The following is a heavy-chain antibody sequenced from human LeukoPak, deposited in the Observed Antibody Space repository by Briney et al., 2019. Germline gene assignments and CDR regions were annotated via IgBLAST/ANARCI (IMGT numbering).Heavy chain of an antibody. CDR1: GFTFNNAW. Sequence: PGGSLRLSCAASGFTFNNAWLSWVRQAPGKGLEWVSSISSSSTYRYYAASVRGRFTISRDNAKNSLYLQMNSLRAEDTALYYCAKGTTTVVTIFDYWGQGTLVTVSS. V-gene: IGHV3-21*04. CDR2: ISSSSTYR. CDR3: AKGTTTVVTIFDY. D-gene: IGHD4-23*01. J-gene: IGHJ4*02.